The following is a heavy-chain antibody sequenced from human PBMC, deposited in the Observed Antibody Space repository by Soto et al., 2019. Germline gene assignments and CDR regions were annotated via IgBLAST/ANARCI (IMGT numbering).Heavy chain of an antibody. J-gene: IGHJ5*02. CDR2: MNANSGNT. CDR1: GYTFTSYD. CDR3: ARRKQDYAVA. D-gene: IGHD3-16*01. Sequence: QVQLVQSGAEVKKPGASVKVSCKASGYTFTSYDINWVRLATGQGLEWMGWMNANSGNTAYAQKFQGRVTMTRNTSIRTADMELSSLRSEGTAVYYCARRKQDYAVAWGQGTLVTVSS. V-gene: IGHV1-8*01.